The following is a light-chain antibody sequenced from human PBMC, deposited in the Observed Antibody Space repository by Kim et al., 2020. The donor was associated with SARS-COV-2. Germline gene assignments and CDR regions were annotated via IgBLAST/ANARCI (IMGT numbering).Light chain of an antibody. J-gene: IGLJ3*02. CDR3: VLYMGGGISV. V-gene: IGLV8-61*01. Sequence: GGNVTLTVGSPSGPVSSGHYPSGYQQTPGQAPRTLIYTTNTRASGVTDRFSGSILGDKAALTISGAQAGDESDYYCVLYMGGGISVFGGGTKLTVL. CDR1: SGPVSSGHY. CDR2: TTN.